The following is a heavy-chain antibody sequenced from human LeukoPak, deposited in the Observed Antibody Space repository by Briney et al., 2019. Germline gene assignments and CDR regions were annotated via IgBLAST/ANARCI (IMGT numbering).Heavy chain of an antibody. Sequence: PSETLSLTCTVSGGSISSYYWSWLRQPPGKGLEWLGYIYYSGSTNYNPSLKSRVTISVDTSKNQFSLKLSSVTAADTAVYYCARLPLAVAGTRYYYYYYMDVWGKGTTVTVS. CDR1: GGSISSYY. CDR3: ARLPLAVAGTRYYYYYYMDV. J-gene: IGHJ6*03. V-gene: IGHV4-59*01. D-gene: IGHD6-19*01. CDR2: IYYSGST.